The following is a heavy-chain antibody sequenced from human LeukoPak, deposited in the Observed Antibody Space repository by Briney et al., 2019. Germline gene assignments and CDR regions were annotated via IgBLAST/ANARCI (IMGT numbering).Heavy chain of an antibody. J-gene: IGHJ4*02. V-gene: IGHV3-30-3*01. CDR1: GFTFKNYV. D-gene: IGHD4-23*01. CDR2: ISYDGSNK. Sequence: PGGSLRLSCAASGFTFKNYVIHWVRQAPGKGLEWVAVISYDGSNKYYADSVKGRFTISRDNSKNTLYLQMNSLRAEDTAVYYCAREEPTTVVISYFDYWGQGTLVTVSS. CDR3: AREEPTTVVISYFDY.